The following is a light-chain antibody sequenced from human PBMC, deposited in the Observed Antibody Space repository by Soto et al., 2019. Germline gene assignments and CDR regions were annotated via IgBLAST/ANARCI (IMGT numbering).Light chain of an antibody. CDR2: KIS. Sequence: EMVLTQTPISSAVTLGKPASISCRSSQSLVHRDGHTYLSWLHLGPGQPPSLLIYKISERFPGVPDRVSGSVAGTDFKLNIRRVEAGDLGTYYCIQRTQFPLTFGGGTKVE. CDR3: IQRTQFPLT. J-gene: IGKJ4*01. CDR1: QSLVHRDGHTY. V-gene: IGKV2-24*01.